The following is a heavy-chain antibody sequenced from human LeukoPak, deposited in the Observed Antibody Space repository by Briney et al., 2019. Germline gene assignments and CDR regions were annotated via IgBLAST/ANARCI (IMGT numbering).Heavy chain of an antibody. CDR2: INSDGSHT. Sequence: GGSLRLSCAAAGFTFSTYWMHWVRQAPGKGLVWVSRINSDGSHTTYADSVKGQFTISRDNAKNSVVLQMNSLRAEDTAVYYCTRERRGSYYAFEFWGQGTLVSVSS. V-gene: IGHV3-74*01. J-gene: IGHJ4*02. CDR1: GFTFSTYW. CDR3: TRERRGSYYAFEF. D-gene: IGHD1-26*01.